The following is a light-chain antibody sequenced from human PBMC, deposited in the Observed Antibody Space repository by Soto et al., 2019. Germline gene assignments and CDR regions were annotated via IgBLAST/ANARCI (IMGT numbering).Light chain of an antibody. Sequence: EIVMTQSPATLSVSPGERATLSCRASQSVSANLAWYQQKPGQAPRLLIYDAYTRATGIPARFSGSGSGTDFTLTIGSLQSEDFAVYYCQQRNKWPYTFGQGTKLEIK. V-gene: IGKV3-15*01. CDR2: DAY. J-gene: IGKJ2*01. CDR3: QQRNKWPYT. CDR1: QSVSAN.